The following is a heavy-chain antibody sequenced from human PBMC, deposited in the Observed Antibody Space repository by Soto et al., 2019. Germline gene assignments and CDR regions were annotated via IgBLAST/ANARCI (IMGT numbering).Heavy chain of an antibody. J-gene: IGHJ4*02. D-gene: IGHD2-21*02. CDR2: IIGSGAIT. Sequence: EVQLLESGGDLVQPGGSQRLSCVASEFTFNSYAMSWVRQAPGMGLEWVSSIIGSGAITYYADSVKGRFTISRDNSKSTLYLQMNSLRVEDTALYYCAKDARDTGGNSGIDYWGQGTLVTVSS. CDR1: EFTFNSYA. CDR3: AKDARDTGGNSGIDY. V-gene: IGHV3-23*01.